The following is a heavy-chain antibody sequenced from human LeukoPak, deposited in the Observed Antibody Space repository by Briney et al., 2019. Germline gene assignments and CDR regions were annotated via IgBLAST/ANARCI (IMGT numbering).Heavy chain of an antibody. J-gene: IGHJ5*02. V-gene: IGHV3-7*01. CDR2: IKEDGSEK. CDR1: GLTFSSYW. CDR3: AKGDWLDQ. Sequence: GGSLRLGCAASGLTFSSYWMSWVRQAPGKGLEWVANIKEDGSEKYSVDSLKSRFTISRDNADNSLYLQLNSLRVEDTAVYYCAKGDWLDQWGQGTLVTVSS.